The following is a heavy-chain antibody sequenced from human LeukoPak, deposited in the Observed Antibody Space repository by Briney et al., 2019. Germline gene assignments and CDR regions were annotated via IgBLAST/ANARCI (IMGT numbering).Heavy chain of an antibody. CDR3: ARDPTAAGKGAWFDP. CDR2: IYYSGST. D-gene: IGHD6-13*01. V-gene: IGHV4-39*02. Sequence: AETLSLTCTVSGGSISSSGYYWGWIRQPPGKGLEWIGSIYYSGSTYYNPSLKSRVTISVDTSKNQFSPKLSSVAAADTAVYYCARDPTAAGKGAWFDPWGQGTLVTVSS. CDR1: GGSISSSGYY. J-gene: IGHJ5*02.